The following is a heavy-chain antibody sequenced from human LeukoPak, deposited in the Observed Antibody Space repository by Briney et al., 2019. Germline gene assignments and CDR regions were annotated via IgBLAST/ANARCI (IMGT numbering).Heavy chain of an antibody. CDR1: GYTFTKYG. J-gene: IGHJ4*02. CDR3: ARAYDSSAYYPDY. CDR2: TSAYNGNT. V-gene: IGHV1-18*01. Sequence: ASVKVSCKASGYTFTKYGITWVRQAPGQGLEWMGWTSAYNGNTNYAQKFQGRVTITTDTSMSTVYMELRSLKSDDTAVYYCARAYDSSAYYPDYWGQGTLVTVSS. D-gene: IGHD3-22*01.